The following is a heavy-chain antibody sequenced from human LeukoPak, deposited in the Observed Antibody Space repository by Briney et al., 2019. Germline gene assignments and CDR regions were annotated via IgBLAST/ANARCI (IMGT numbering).Heavy chain of an antibody. CDR2: FDPEDGET. CDR1: GYTLTELS. CDR3: ATHPGVGATTPFDY. V-gene: IGHV1-24*01. Sequence: ASVKVSCKVSGYTLTELSMHWVRQAPGKGLEWMGGFDPEDGETIYAQKFQGRVTMTEDTSTDTAYMELSSLRSEDTAVYYCATHPGVGATTPFDYWGQGTLVTVSS. D-gene: IGHD1-26*01. J-gene: IGHJ4*02.